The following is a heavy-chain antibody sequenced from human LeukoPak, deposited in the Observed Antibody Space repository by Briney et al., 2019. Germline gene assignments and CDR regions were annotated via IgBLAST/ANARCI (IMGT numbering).Heavy chain of an antibody. D-gene: IGHD3-16*02. V-gene: IGHV1-69*06. CDR1: GGTFSSYA. CDR3: ARRDDYVWGSYRPYDAFDI. Sequence: SVKVSCKASGGTFSSYAISWVRQAPGQGLEWMGGIIPIFGTANYAQKFQGRVTITADKSTSTAYMELSSLRSEDTAVYYCARRDDYVWGSYRPYDAFDIWGQGTMVTVSS. J-gene: IGHJ3*02. CDR2: IIPIFGTA.